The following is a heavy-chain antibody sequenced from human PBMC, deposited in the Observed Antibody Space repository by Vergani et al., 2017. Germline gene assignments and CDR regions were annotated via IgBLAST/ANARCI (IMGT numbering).Heavy chain of an antibody. CDR1: GGTFSSYA. CDR3: ASAPQDYYGAGIYYIPSDLIMEY. D-gene: IGHD3-10*01. Sequence: QVQLVQSGAEVKKPGSSVKVSCKASGGTFSSYAISWVRQAPGQGLEWMGGIIPIFGTANYAQKFQGRVTITADESTSTAYMELSSLRSEDTAVYYCASAPQDYYGAGIYYIPSDLIMEYWGRGPLVTVSS. V-gene: IGHV1-69*01. J-gene: IGHJ4*02. CDR2: IIPIFGTA.